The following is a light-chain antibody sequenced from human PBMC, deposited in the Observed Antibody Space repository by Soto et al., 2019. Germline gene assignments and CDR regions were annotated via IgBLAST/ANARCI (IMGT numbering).Light chain of an antibody. CDR1: QDIGNF. V-gene: IGKV1-27*01. Sequence: ILMTQSPSSLSAFFGDRVTITCRASQDIGNFLAWYQQKPGKVPKLLIYAASTLQSGVPSRFSGSGSGTDFTLTISSLQPDDFATYYCQQYNTYSSLTFGGGTKVDI. CDR3: QQYNTYSSLT. J-gene: IGKJ4*01. CDR2: AAS.